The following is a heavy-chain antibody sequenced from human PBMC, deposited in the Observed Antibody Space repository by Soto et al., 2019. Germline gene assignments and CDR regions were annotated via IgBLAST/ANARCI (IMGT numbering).Heavy chain of an antibody. D-gene: IGHD3-10*01. CDR1: GFTFSSYA. CDR3: AIDFKVHYYGSGSYSASGWFDP. Sequence: PGGSLRLSCAASGFTFSSYAMSWVRQAPGKGLEWVSAISGSGGSTYYADSVKGRFTISRDNSKNTLYLQMNSLRAEDTAVYYCAIDFKVHYYGSGSYSASGWFDPWGQGTLVTVSS. CDR2: ISGSGGST. V-gene: IGHV3-23*01. J-gene: IGHJ5*02.